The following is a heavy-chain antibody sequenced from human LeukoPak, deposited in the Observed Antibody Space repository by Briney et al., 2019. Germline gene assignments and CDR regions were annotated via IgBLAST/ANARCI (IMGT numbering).Heavy chain of an antibody. Sequence: GGSLRLSCAASGFTFSSYAMHWVRQAPGKGLEWVAVISYDGSNKYHADSVKGRFAISRDNSKNTLYLQTNSLRAEDTAVYYCARDPYYQLQRGYFDYWGQGTLVTVSS. CDR1: GFTFSSYA. CDR2: ISYDGSNK. CDR3: ARDPYYQLQRGYFDY. D-gene: IGHD2-2*01. J-gene: IGHJ4*02. V-gene: IGHV3-30*09.